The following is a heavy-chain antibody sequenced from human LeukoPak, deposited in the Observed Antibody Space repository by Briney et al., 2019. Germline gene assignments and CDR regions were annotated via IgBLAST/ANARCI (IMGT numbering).Heavy chain of an antibody. CDR3: ARPYCSGGSCYHDAFDI. J-gene: IGHJ3*02. CDR2: IYPGESDI. V-gene: IGHV5-51*01. CDR1: GYSFTNYW. Sequence: GESLRISCKGSGYSFTNYWIGWVRQMPGKGLEWMGIIYPGESDIRYSPSFQGQVTISADKSISTAYLQWSSLKASDTAMYYCARPYCSGGSCYHDAFDIWGQGTMVTVSS. D-gene: IGHD2-15*01.